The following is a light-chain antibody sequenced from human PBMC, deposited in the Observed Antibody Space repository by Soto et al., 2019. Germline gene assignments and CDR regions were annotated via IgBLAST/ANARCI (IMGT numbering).Light chain of an antibody. CDR2: EVS. CDR1: SSDVGSYNL. Sequence: QSALTQPASVSGSPGQSITISCTGTSSDVGSYNLVSWYQQHPGKAPKLMIYEVSKRPSGVSNRFSGSKSGNTASLTISGLRAEDEADYYCCSYAGSSTSVVFGGGPQLTVL. CDR3: CSYAGSSTSVV. V-gene: IGLV2-23*02. J-gene: IGLJ2*01.